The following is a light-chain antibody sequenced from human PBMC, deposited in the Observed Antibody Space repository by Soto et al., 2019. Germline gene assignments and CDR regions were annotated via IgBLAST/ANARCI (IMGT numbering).Light chain of an antibody. Sequence: ALTQPASVSGSPGQSITISCTGTSSDVGGSKYVSWYQQHPGQAPKLMIYDVSNRPSGISDRFSGSKSGYTASLTISGLQTEDEADYYCSSYGGSSSALSVFGTGTKLTVL. CDR3: SSYGGSSSALSV. J-gene: IGLJ1*01. CDR2: DVS. CDR1: SSDVGGSKY. V-gene: IGLV2-14*03.